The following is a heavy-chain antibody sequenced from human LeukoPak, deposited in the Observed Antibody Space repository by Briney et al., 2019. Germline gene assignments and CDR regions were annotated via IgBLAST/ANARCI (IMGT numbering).Heavy chain of an antibody. Sequence: GGSLRLSCVASGFTFSSYAMSWVRQAPGKELEWVSAIGGTGDNTYYTDSVKGRFTISRDNSKNTLYLQMNSLRAEDTAIYYCAKGATGKYFYYLDYWGQGTLVTVSS. CDR2: IGGTGDNT. V-gene: IGHV3-23*01. CDR3: AKGATGKYFYYLDY. J-gene: IGHJ4*02. CDR1: GFTFSSYA. D-gene: IGHD2/OR15-2a*01.